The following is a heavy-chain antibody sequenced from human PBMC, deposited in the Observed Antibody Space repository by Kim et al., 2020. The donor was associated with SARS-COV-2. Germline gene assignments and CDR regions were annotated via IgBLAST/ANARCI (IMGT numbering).Heavy chain of an antibody. Sequence: SETLSLTCTVSGGSISSSSYYWGWIRQPPGKGLEWIGSIYYSGSTYYNPSLKSRVTISVDTSKNQFSLKLSSVTAADTAVYYCARRELVHSYFDYWGQGT. CDR3: ARRELVHSYFDY. D-gene: IGHD1-26*01. CDR2: IYYSGST. CDR1: GGSISSSSYY. V-gene: IGHV4-39*01. J-gene: IGHJ4*02.